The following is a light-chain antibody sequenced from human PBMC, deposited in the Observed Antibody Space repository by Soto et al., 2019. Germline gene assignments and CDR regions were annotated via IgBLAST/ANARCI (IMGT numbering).Light chain of an antibody. CDR2: EVS. Sequence: QSALTQPASVSGFPGQSITISFTGTSSDVGGYNYVSWYQQYPGKAPQVMIYEVSNRPSGVSNRFSGSKSGNTASLTISGLQAEDEADYHCTSYTSSSTVVFGGGTKLTVL. V-gene: IGLV2-14*01. CDR3: TSYTSSSTVV. J-gene: IGLJ2*01. CDR1: SSDVGGYNY.